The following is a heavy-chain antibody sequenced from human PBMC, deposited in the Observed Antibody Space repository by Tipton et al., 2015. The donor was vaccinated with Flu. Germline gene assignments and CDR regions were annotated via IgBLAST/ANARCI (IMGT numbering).Heavy chain of an antibody. CDR2: ISDDGSEK. Sequence: RSLRLSCAASGFTFSSYGLHWVRQAPGKGLEWVALISDDGSEKYYADSVKGRFTISRDNSKKTVYLQMNSLRPEDTAVYYCARVYISYFFDYWGQGTLVTVSS. V-gene: IGHV3-30*19. D-gene: IGHD3-9*01. CDR3: ARVYISYFFDY. J-gene: IGHJ4*02. CDR1: GFTFSSYG.